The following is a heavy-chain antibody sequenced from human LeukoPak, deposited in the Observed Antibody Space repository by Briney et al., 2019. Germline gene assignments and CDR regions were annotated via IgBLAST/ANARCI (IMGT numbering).Heavy chain of an antibody. V-gene: IGHV3-48*04. CDR3: ARDGGYSGYDYRSYYFDY. Sequence: PGGSLRLSCAASGFTFSSYSMNWVRQAPGKGLEWGSCISSSRTTIFYTDSVKGRFTISRDNAKNSLYLQMNSLRAEDTAVYYCARDGGYSGYDYRSYYFDYWGQGTLVTVSS. CDR2: ISSSRTTI. D-gene: IGHD5-12*01. CDR1: GFTFSSYS. J-gene: IGHJ4*02.